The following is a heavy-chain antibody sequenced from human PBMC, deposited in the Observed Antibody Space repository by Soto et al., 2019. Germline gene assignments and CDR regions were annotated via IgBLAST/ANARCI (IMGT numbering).Heavy chain of an antibody. V-gene: IGHV3-23*01. D-gene: IGHD3-22*01. CDR3: AKDRTGYYDSSGYYPDAFDI. CDR1: GFTFSSYA. Sequence: GWSLRLSCAASGFTFSSYAMSWVRQAPGKGLEWVSAISGSGGSTYYADSVKGRFTISRDNSKNTLYLQMNSLRAEDTAVYYCAKDRTGYYDSSGYYPDAFDIWGQGTMVTVSS. CDR2: ISGSGGST. J-gene: IGHJ3*02.